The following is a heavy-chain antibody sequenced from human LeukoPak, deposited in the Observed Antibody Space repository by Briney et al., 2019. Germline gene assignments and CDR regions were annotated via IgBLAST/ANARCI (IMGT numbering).Heavy chain of an antibody. J-gene: IGHJ3*01. Sequence: PGGSLRLSCSASGFTFSGYAMHWVRQAPGKGLEWVAAISGSGGSTYYADSVKGRFTISRDNSKNTLYLQMNSLRAEDTAVYYCAKRGGGELNWGQGAMVTVSS. CDR1: GFTFSGYA. D-gene: IGHD1-26*01. CDR2: ISGSGGST. V-gene: IGHV3-23*01. CDR3: AKRGGGELN.